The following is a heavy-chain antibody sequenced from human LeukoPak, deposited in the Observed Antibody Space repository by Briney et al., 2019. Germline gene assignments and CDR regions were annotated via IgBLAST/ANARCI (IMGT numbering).Heavy chain of an antibody. CDR1: GGSFSGYY. Sequence: SETLSLTCAVYGGSFSGYYWSWIRQPPGKGLEWIGEINHSGSTNYNPSLKSRVTISVDTSKNQFSLKLSSATAADTAVYYCASVYGSGRNNWFDPWGQGTWSPSPQ. CDR2: INHSGST. J-gene: IGHJ5*02. D-gene: IGHD3-10*01. V-gene: IGHV4-34*01. CDR3: ASVYGSGRNNWFDP.